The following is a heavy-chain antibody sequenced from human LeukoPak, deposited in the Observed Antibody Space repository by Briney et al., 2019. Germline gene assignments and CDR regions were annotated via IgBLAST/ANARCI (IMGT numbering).Heavy chain of an antibody. D-gene: IGHD3-10*01. J-gene: IGHJ4*02. CDR3: ARETMVRGVYDY. Sequence: SETLSLTCTVSGGSISSYYWSWIRQPAGKGLEWIGRIYTSGSTNYNPSPKSRVTMSVDTSKNQFSLKLSSVTAADTAVYYCARETMVRGVYDYWGQGTLVTVSS. CDR1: GGSISSYY. CDR2: IYTSGST. V-gene: IGHV4-4*07.